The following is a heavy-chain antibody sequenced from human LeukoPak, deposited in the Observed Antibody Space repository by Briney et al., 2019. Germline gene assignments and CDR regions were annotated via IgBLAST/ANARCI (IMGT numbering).Heavy chain of an antibody. V-gene: IGHV3-48*01. D-gene: IGHD3-9*01. J-gene: IGHJ4*02. CDR1: GFTFSSYS. Sequence: AGGSLRLSCAASGFTFSSYSMNWVRQAPGKGLEWVSYISSGNSTIYYADSVKGRFTISRDNAKNSLYLQMNSLRAEDTAVYYCARDEGLRYFDWLPTIFDYWGQGTLVTVSS. CDR2: ISSGNSTI. CDR3: ARDEGLRYFDWLPTIFDY.